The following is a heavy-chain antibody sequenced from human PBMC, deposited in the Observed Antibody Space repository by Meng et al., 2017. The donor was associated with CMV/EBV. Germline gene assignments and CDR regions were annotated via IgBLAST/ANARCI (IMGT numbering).Heavy chain of an antibody. D-gene: IGHD3-22*01. CDR1: GFTFSSYA. Sequence: GESLKISCAASGFTFSSYAMHWVRQAPGKGLEWVAVISYDGSNKYYADSVKGRFTIARDNSKNTLYLQMNSLRAEDTAVYYCARDRRVRLLGGFDPWGQGTLVTVSS. J-gene: IGHJ5*02. CDR3: ARDRRVRLLGGFDP. CDR2: ISYDGSNK. V-gene: IGHV3-30-3*01.